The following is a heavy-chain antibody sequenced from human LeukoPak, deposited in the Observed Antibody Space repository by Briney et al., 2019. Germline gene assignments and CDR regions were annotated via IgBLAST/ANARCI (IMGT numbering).Heavy chain of an antibody. CDR2: MYLSGTT. CDR3: ARGRGRGYSYGYVY. J-gene: IGHJ4*02. D-gene: IGHD5-18*01. CDR1: GDSINSLDL. V-gene: IGHV4-4*02. Sequence: PSETLSLTCTVSGDSINSLDLWSWVRQPPGKGLEWIGEMYLSGTTHSNPSVKSRVTISIDKSKNQFFLNLSSVTAADTAVYYCARGRGRGYSYGYVYWGQGTLVTVSS.